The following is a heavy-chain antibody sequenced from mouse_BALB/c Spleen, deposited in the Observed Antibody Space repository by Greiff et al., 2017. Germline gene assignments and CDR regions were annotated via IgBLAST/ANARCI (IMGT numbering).Heavy chain of an antibody. J-gene: IGHJ4*01. CDR2: ISDGGSYT. V-gene: IGHV5-4*02. Sequence: EVQVVESGGGLVKPGGSLKLSCAASGFTFSDYYMYWVRQTPEQRLEWVATISDGGSYTYYPDSVKGRFTISRDNAKNNLYLQMSSLKSEDTAMYYCARGRNAMDYWGQGTSVTVSS. CDR1: GFTFSDYY. CDR3: ARGRNAMDY.